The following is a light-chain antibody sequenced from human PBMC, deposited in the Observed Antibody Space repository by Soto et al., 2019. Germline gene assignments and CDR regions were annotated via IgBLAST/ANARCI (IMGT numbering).Light chain of an antibody. Sequence: QSVLTQPPSVSGAPGQRVTISCTGSSSNIGAGYDVHWYQQLPGTAPKLLIYGNSNRPSGVPDRFSGSKSGTSASLAITGLQAADEADYYCQSYDSSLIGSVFGGGTQLTVL. V-gene: IGLV1-40*01. CDR2: GNS. CDR3: QSYDSSLIGSV. CDR1: SSNIGAGYD. J-gene: IGLJ7*01.